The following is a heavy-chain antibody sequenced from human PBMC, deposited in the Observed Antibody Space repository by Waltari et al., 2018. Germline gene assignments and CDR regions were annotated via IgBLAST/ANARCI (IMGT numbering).Heavy chain of an antibody. J-gene: IGHJ3*02. CDR3: ARMYGESPAFDI. Sequence: EVQLVASGGGLVQPGGSLSLSCAASGFTFRSYSTNWVRQAPGKGLKWISYNSSSSKTIYYASAVKGQFTISRENAKNTLYLQMNSLRAEDTAVYDCARMYGESPAFDIWGQGTMVTVSS. D-gene: IGHD4-17*01. V-gene: IGHV3-48*04. CDR2: NSSSSKTI. CDR1: GFTFRSYS.